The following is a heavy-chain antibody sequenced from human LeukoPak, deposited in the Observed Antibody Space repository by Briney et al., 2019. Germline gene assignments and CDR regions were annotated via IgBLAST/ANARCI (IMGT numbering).Heavy chain of an antibody. J-gene: IGHJ4*02. CDR3: AKDPDYGDYTLDY. Sequence: PGGSLRLSCAASGFTFSSYATSWVRQAPGKGLEWVSAISGSGGSTYYADSVKGRFTISRDNSKNTLYLQMNSLRAEDTAVYYCAKDPDYGDYTLDYWGQGTLVTVSS. V-gene: IGHV3-23*01. CDR1: GFTFSSYA. CDR2: ISGSGGST. D-gene: IGHD4-17*01.